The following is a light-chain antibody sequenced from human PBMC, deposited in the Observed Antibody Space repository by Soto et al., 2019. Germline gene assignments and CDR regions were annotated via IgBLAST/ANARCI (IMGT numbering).Light chain of an antibody. CDR1: QSVSSN. CDR3: QQYNNWPALT. Sequence: EIVMTQSPATLSVSPGERATLACSASQSVSSNLAWYQQQPGQAPRLLIYGASTRATGTPARFSGSGSGTEFTLTISSLQSEDFAVYYCQQYNNWPALTFGGGTKVEIK. V-gene: IGKV3-15*01. J-gene: IGKJ4*01. CDR2: GAS.